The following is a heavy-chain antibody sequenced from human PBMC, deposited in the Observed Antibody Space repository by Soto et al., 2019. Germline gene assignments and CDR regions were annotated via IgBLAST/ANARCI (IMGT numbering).Heavy chain of an antibody. CDR2: ISSYNGNT. V-gene: IGHV1-18*01. CDR1: GYTFTSYG. D-gene: IGHD6-19*01. Sequence: ASVKVSCKASGYTFTSYGISWVRQAPGQGLEWLGWISSYNGNTNYAQKVQGKATMTTDTSTSTAYMELRRLRSADTAVYYCARDLGDFSGWYRWGQGTMVTVSS. J-gene: IGHJ3*01. CDR3: ARDLGDFSGWYR.